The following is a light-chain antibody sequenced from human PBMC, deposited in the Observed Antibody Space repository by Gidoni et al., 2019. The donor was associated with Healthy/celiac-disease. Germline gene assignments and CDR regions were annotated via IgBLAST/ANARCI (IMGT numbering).Light chain of an antibody. CDR3: QSADSSGTYEVV. J-gene: IGLJ2*01. V-gene: IGLV3-25*03. CDR2: KDS. Sequence: SYELTQPPSVSVPPGQPARITCSGDALPKQYAYWYQQKPGQAPVLVIYKDSERPSGIPERFSGSSSGTTVTLTISGVQAEDEADYYCQSADSSGTYEVVFGGGTKLTVL. CDR1: ALPKQY.